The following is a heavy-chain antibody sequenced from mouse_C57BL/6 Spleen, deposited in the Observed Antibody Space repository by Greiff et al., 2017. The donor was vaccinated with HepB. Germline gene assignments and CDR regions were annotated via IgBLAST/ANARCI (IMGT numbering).Heavy chain of an antibody. D-gene: IGHD3-1*01. CDR3: ARSKAGASDY. CDR2: IYPGDGDT. J-gene: IGHJ2*01. V-gene: IGHV1-82*01. Sequence: VKLQESGPELVKPGASVKISCKASGYAFSSSWMNWVKQRPGKGLEWIGRIYPGDGDTNYNGKFKGKATLTADKSSSTAYMQLSSLTSEDSAVYFCARSKAGASDYWGQGTTLTVSS. CDR1: GYAFSSSW.